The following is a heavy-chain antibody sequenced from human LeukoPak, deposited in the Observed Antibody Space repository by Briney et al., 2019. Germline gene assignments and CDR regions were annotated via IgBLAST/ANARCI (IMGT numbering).Heavy chain of an antibody. J-gene: IGHJ4*02. D-gene: IGHD3-22*01. CDR2: INPNSGDT. V-gene: IGHV1-2*06. CDR1: GYTFTGYY. Sequence: ASVKVSCKASGYTFTGYYMHWVRQAPGQGLEWMGRINPNSGDTEYAQKFQGRVTMTRDTSIITAYMELSRLRSADTAVYYCARGYYFDGSGYHTCPAFWGQGTLVTVSS. CDR3: ARGYYFDGSGYHTCPAF.